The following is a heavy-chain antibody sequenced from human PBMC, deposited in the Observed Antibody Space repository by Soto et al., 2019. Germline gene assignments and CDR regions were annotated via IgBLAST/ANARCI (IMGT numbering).Heavy chain of an antibody. D-gene: IGHD6-13*01. J-gene: IGHJ4*02. Sequence: PSETLHLTCAVYGGSFSDYYWSWLRQPPGKGLEWIGEISHSGTTDYNPSPKSRVTISVDTSKNQFSLKLSSVTAADTAVYYCARGHKEYMSIWYVDWGQGTLVTVSS. CDR1: GGSFSDYY. CDR3: ARGHKEYMSIWYVD. CDR2: ISHSGTT. V-gene: IGHV4-34*01.